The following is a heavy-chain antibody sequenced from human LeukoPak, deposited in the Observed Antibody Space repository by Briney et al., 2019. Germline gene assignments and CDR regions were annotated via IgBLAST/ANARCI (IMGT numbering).Heavy chain of an antibody. CDR3: ARGPGSSWYSDY. CDR2: IYSGDDT. D-gene: IGHD6-13*01. J-gene: IGHJ4*02. CDR1: GFTVSSNY. Sequence: GGSLRLSCAASGFTVSSNYMNWVRQAPGKGLEWVSIIYSGDDTYYADSVKGRFTISRDNSKNTLYLQTNSLRAEDTAVYYCARGPGSSWYSDYWGQGTLVTVSS. V-gene: IGHV3-66*02.